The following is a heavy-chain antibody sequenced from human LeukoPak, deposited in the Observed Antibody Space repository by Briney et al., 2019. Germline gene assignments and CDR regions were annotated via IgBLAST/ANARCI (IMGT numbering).Heavy chain of an antibody. V-gene: IGHV4-34*01. D-gene: IGHD2-15*01. Sequence: SETLSLTCAVYGGSFSGYYWSWIRQPPGKGLEWIGEINHSGSTNYNPSLKSRVTISVDTSKNQFSLKLSSVTAADTAVYYCARGDLGYCGGGSCYGDWFDPWGQGTPVTVSS. J-gene: IGHJ5*02. CDR2: INHSGST. CDR1: GGSFSGYY. CDR3: ARGDLGYCGGGSCYGDWFDP.